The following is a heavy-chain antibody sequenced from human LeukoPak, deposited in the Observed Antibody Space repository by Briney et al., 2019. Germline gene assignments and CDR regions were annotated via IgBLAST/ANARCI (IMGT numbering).Heavy chain of an antibody. V-gene: IGHV3-9*01. J-gene: IGHJ6*02. CDR2: ISWNSGSI. D-gene: IGHD1-1*01. Sequence: GGSLRLSCAASGFTFDDYAMHWVRQAPGKGLEWVSGISWNSGSIGYADSVKGRFTISRDNAKNSLYLQMNSLRAEDTALYYCAKERYGAYYYYGMDVWGQGTTVTVSS. CDR1: GFTFDDYA. CDR3: AKERYGAYYYYGMDV.